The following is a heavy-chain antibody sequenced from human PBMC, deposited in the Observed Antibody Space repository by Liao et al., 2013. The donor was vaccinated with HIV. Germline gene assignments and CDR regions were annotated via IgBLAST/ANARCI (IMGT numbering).Heavy chain of an antibody. D-gene: IGHD1-26*01. V-gene: IGHV4-34*01. CDR3: ARGTSRELLRVKQYFQH. Sequence: QVQLQQWGAGLLKPSETLSLTCAVYGGSFSGYYWSWIRQPPGKGLEWIGEINHSGRIHYNPSLKSRVTISVDTSKNQFSLKLSSVTAADTAVYYCARGTSRELLRVKQYFQHWGQGTLVTVSS. CDR2: INHSGRI. CDR1: GGSFSGYY. J-gene: IGHJ1*01.